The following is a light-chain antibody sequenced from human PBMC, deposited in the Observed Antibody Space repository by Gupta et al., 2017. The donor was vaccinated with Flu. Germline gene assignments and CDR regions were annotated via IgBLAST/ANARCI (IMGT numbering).Light chain of an antibody. CDR2: DDS. Sequence: GETAKITCGGKKSGNKNVHWYLQKPAQSHLLVIYDDSNRTAGIPGRFSGSNSGNTATLTITGCEEGEEADYYCQGGESCNDHRFGTGTKCTVL. CDR1: KSGNKN. V-gene: IGLV3-21*01. J-gene: IGLJ1*01. CDR3: QGGESCNDHR.